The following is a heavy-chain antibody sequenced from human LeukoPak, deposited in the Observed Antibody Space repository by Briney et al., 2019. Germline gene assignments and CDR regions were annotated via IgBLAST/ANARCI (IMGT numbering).Heavy chain of an antibody. D-gene: IGHD2-2*01. J-gene: IGHJ4*02. Sequence: ASVKVSCKAPGYTFTSYYMHWVRQAPGQGLEWMGIINPSGGSTSYAQKFQGRVTMTRDTSTSTVYMELSSLRSEDTAVYYCASGEVPAATIDYWGQGTLVTVSS. CDR3: ASGEVPAATIDY. V-gene: IGHV1-46*01. CDR1: GYTFTSYY. CDR2: INPSGGST.